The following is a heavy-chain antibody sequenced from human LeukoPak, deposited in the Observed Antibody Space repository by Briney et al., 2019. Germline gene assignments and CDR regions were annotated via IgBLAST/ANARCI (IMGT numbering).Heavy chain of an antibody. V-gene: IGHV1-46*01. CDR2: INPSGGST. D-gene: IGHD6-13*01. J-gene: IGHJ6*02. CDR1: GYTFTSYY. CDR3: AKVPPRAAAGKEAPKYGMDV. Sequence: GASVKVSCKAFGYTFTSYYIHWVRQAPGQGLEWMGIINPSGGSTSYAQKFQGRVTMTGDTSTSTVYMEVSSLRSEDTAVYYCAKVPPRAAAGKEAPKYGMDVWGQGTTVTVSS.